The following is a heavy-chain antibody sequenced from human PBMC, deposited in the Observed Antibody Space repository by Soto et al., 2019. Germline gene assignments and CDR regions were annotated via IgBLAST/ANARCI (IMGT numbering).Heavy chain of an antibody. V-gene: IGHV1-18*04. CDR2: ISVYSGKT. Sequence: ASVKVSCKASGYTFSSYGITWVRQAPGQGLEWMGWISVYSGKTSYAQKLQDRVTMSTDTSTSTAYMELRSLRSDDTAFYYCARPAMAGDYYYYGMDVWGRGTTVTVXS. CDR3: ARPAMAGDYYYYGMDV. CDR1: GYTFSSYG. D-gene: IGHD6-19*01. J-gene: IGHJ6*02.